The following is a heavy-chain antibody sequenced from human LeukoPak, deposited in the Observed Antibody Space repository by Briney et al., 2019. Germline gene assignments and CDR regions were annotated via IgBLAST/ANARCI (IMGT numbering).Heavy chain of an antibody. J-gene: IGHJ4*02. CDR3: AKSRSYDSSGYYFSGLDY. D-gene: IGHD3-22*01. CDR2: ISYDGSNK. CDR1: GFTFSSYG. Sequence: PGRSLRLSCAASGFTFSSYGMHWVRQAPGKGLEWVAVISYDGSNKYYADSVKGRFTISRDNSKNTLYLQMNSLRAEDTAVYYCAKSRSYDSSGYYFSGLDYWGQGTLVTVSS. V-gene: IGHV3-30*18.